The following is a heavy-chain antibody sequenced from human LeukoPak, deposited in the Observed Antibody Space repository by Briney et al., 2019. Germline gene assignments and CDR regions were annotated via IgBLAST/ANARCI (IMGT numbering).Heavy chain of an antibody. J-gene: IGHJ6*03. CDR2: ISSSSSYM. Sequence: GGSLRLSCAASGFTFSSYSMNWVRQAPGKGLEWVSSISSSSSYMYYADSVKGRFTISRDNAKNSLYLQMNSLRAEDTAVYYCARDAVAGTLRYYYYMDVWGKGTTVTVSS. V-gene: IGHV3-21*01. D-gene: IGHD6-19*01. CDR3: ARDAVAGTLRYYYYMDV. CDR1: GFTFSSYS.